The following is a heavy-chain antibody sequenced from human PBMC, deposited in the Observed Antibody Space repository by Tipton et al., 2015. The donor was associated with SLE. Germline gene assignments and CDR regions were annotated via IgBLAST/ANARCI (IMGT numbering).Heavy chain of an antibody. Sequence: TLSLTCAVNGESSSGYYWSWIRQSPGKALEWIGDIHDSGDRHYNPSLKSRVTISVDTSMNNFSLKLSSVTAADTAVYYCARDGGYFDYWGQGTLVTVSS. J-gene: IGHJ4*02. CDR2: IHDSGDR. D-gene: IGHD3-16*01. V-gene: IGHV4-34*01. CDR1: GESSSGYY. CDR3: ARDGGYFDY.